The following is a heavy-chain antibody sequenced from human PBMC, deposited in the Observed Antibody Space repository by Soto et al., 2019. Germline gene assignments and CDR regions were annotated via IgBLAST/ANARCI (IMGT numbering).Heavy chain of an antibody. J-gene: IGHJ4*02. CDR1: GYTFTSYG. D-gene: IGHD2-8*01. CDR2: ISTYIGNT. V-gene: IGHV1-18*01. Sequence: QVQLVQSGAEVKKPGASVKVSCKASGYTFTSYGISWVRQAPGQGLEWMGWISTYIGNTHYAQKFQGRDTMTTDTSTTTAYLALRSLRSDDTAVYSCARDEVGYCSNGVCYTKTLDYWGQGALVTGSS. CDR3: ARDEVGYCSNGVCYTKTLDY.